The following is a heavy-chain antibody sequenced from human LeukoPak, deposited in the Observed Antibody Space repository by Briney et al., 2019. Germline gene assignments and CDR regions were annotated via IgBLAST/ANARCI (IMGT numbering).Heavy chain of an antibody. J-gene: IGHJ5*02. CDR1: GFTFSSYS. Sequence: GGSLRLSCAASGFTFSSYSMNWVRQAPGKGLEWVSGISGSGGSTHYADSVKGRFTISRDNSKNTLYLQMNSLRAEDTAVYYCAKEAYDVLTGTNWFDPWGQGTLVTVSS. V-gene: IGHV3-23*01. CDR3: AKEAYDVLTGTNWFDP. CDR2: ISGSGGST. D-gene: IGHD3-9*01.